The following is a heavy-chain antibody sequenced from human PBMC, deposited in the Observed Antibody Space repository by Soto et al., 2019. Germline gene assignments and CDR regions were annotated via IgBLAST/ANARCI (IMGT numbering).Heavy chain of an antibody. CDR3: ARGRGCSTGCHNFDY. V-gene: IGHV3-7*01. J-gene: IGHJ4*02. CDR2: IKQDGSEK. CDR1: GFTLSSYW. D-gene: IGHD2-2*01. Sequence: EVQLVESGGGLVQAGGSLRLSCAASGFTLSSYWMSWVRQAPGKGLEWVANIKQDGSEKYYVDSVKGRFTISRDNAKNSLYLQMNSLRAEDTAVYYCARGRGCSTGCHNFDYWGQGTLVTVSS.